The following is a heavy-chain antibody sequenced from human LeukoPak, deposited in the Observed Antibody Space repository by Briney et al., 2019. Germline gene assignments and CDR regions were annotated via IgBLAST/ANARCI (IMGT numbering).Heavy chain of an antibody. CDR3: ARGGGLDV. V-gene: IGHV3-7*03. CDR2: INHNGNVN. J-gene: IGHJ6*02. D-gene: IGHD3-16*01. CDR1: GFTFSSYW. Sequence: GGSLRLACAASGFTFSSYWMNWARQAPGKGLEWVASINHNGNVNYYVDSVKGRFTISRDNAKNSLYLQMSNLRAEDTAVYFCARGGGLDVWGQGATVTVSS.